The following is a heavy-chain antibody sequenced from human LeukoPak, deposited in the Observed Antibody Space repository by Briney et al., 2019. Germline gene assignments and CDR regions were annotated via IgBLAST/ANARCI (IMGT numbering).Heavy chain of an antibody. V-gene: IGHV4-4*09. D-gene: IGHD2-2*01. J-gene: IGHJ5*02. CDR1: GGSISSYY. CDR3: ARRTPTSWFDP. Sequence: SETLSLTCTVSGGSISSYYWSWTRQPPGKGLEWIGYIYTSGSTNYNPSLKSRVTISVDTSKNQFSLKPSSVTAADTAAYYCARRTPTSWFDPWGQGTLVTVSS. CDR2: IYTSGST.